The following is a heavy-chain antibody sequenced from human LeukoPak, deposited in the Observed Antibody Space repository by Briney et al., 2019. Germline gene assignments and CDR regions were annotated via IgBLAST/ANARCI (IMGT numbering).Heavy chain of an antibody. CDR3: ARDPDFWTGYYYFDS. D-gene: IGHD3/OR15-3a*01. V-gene: IGHV3-66*01. CDR2: IYSGGST. CDR1: GFTVSSNY. Sequence: GGSLRLSCAASGFTVSSNYMSWVRQAPGKGLEWVSVIYSGGSTYYADSVKGRFTISRDNFKNTLYLQMNSLRAEDTAVYYCARDPDFWTGYYYFDSWGQGTLVTVSS. J-gene: IGHJ4*02.